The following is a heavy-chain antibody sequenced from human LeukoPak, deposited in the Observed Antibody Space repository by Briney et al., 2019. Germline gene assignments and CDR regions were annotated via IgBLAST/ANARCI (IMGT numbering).Heavy chain of an antibody. CDR2: IFPSGGEI. CDR1: GFTFSTFA. D-gene: IGHD2-8*02. CDR3: ATYRQVLLPFES. J-gene: IGHJ4*02. V-gene: IGHV3-23*01. Sequence: GGSLRLSCAASGFTFSTFAMIWVRQPPGKGLEWVSSIFPSGGEIHYADSVRGRFTISRDNSKSTLSLQMNSLRAEDTAIYYCATYRQVLLPFESWGQGTLVTASS.